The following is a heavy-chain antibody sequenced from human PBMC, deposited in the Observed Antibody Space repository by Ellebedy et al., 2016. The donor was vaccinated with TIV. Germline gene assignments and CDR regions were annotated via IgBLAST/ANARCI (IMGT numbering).Heavy chain of an antibody. J-gene: IGHJ5*02. V-gene: IGHV3-33*08. Sequence: GESLKISCAASGFTFSDYGMHWVRQAPGKGLEWVAVTWYDGSITYYVESVKGRFTISRDNAKNSVYLQMDSVRGEDTAVYYCARGWWDYGAWGQGTQVTVSS. CDR3: ARGWWDYGA. CDR2: TWYDGSIT. CDR1: GFTFSDYG. D-gene: IGHD4/OR15-4a*01.